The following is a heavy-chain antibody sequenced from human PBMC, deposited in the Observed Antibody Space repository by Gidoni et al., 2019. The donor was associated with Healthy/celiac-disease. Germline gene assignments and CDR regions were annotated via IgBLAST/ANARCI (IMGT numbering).Heavy chain of an antibody. CDR3: ARPVKGSGYEYYYYGMDV. Sequence: QVQLVQSGAEVKKPGSSVKVSCKASGGTFSSYAISWVRQAPGQGLEWMGGIIPIFGTANYAQKFQGRVTITADKSTSTAYMELSSLRSEDTAVYYCARPVKGSGYEYYYYGMDVWGQGTTVTVSS. CDR2: IIPIFGTA. V-gene: IGHV1-69*06. D-gene: IGHD5-12*01. CDR1: GGTFSSYA. J-gene: IGHJ6*02.